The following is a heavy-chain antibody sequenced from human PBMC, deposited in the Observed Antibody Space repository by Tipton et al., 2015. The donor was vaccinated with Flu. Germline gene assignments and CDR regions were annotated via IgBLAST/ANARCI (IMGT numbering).Heavy chain of an antibody. Sequence: SLRLSCAASGFTFDSDSMSWVRQAPGKGLEWISYVSSRGTIIYYADSVMGRFSISRDSSKNTLFLQMTNLRPEDTAVYYCARDTRHYCGSECIGFAAFDIWGQGTKVTVSS. J-gene: IGHJ3*02. CDR1: GFTFDSDS. CDR2: VSSRGTII. V-gene: IGHV3-48*01. D-gene: IGHD2-21*01. CDR3: ARDTRHYCGSECIGFAAFDI.